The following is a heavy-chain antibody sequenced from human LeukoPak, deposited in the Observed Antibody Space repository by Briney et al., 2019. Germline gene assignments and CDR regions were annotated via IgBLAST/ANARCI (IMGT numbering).Heavy chain of an antibody. D-gene: IGHD3-22*01. CDR3: AKDPTHFRVWDDYDNTRLNY. J-gene: IGHJ4*02. V-gene: IGHV3-30*02. CDR1: GFTFRSYG. Sequence: GGSLRLSCAASGFTFRSYGMHWVRQAPGKGLEGVAFTRYDGNNKYYADSVKGRFTISRDNSKNTVYLQMNSLRAEDTAVYYCAKDPTHFRVWDDYDNTRLNYWGQGTLVTVSS. CDR2: TRYDGNNK.